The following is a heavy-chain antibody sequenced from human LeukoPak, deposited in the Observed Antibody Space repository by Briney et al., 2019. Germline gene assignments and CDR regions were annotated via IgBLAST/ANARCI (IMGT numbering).Heavy chain of an antibody. J-gene: IGHJ4*02. CDR3: AKDHEWYSSGWYPYYFDY. D-gene: IGHD6-19*01. V-gene: IGHV3-11*04. CDR1: GFTLSDYY. CDR2: ITNGGSSTI. Sequence: GGSLRLSCAASGFTLSDYYMSWIRQAPGKGLEGVSYITNGGSSTIYYADSVKGRFTISRDNSKNTLYLQMNSLRPGDTAVYYCAKDHEWYSSGWYPYYFDYWGQGTLVTVSS.